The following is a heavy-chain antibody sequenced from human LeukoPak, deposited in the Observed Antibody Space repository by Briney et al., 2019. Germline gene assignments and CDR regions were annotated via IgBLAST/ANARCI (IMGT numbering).Heavy chain of an antibody. Sequence: ASVKVSCKVSRYTLTELSMHWVRQAPGKGLEWMGGFDPEDGETIYAQKFQGRVTMTEDTGTDTAYMELSSLRSEDTAVYYCATDSVGVVTALTYGWYFDLWGRGTLVTVSS. J-gene: IGHJ2*01. V-gene: IGHV1-24*01. D-gene: IGHD2-21*02. CDR3: ATDSVGVVTALTYGWYFDL. CDR2: FDPEDGET. CDR1: RYTLTELS.